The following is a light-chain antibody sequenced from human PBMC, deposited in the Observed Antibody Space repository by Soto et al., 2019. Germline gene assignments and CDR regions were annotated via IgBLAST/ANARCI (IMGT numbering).Light chain of an antibody. V-gene: IGKV3-15*01. Sequence: EIVMTQSPATLSVSPEERATLSCRASQSISSNLVWYQQKPGQAPRLLIYGASTRATGIPARFSGSGSGTEFTLTISSLQSEDFAVYYCQRYNNWPRTFGQGTKVEIK. CDR3: QRYNNWPRT. J-gene: IGKJ1*01. CDR2: GAS. CDR1: QSISSN.